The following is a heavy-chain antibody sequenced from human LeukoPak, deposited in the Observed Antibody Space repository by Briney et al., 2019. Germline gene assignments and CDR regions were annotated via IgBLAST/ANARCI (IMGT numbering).Heavy chain of an antibody. V-gene: IGHV3-23*01. D-gene: IGHD5/OR15-5a*01. CDR3: AKIGVSGHWYFDL. CDR2: ISGGGTST. J-gene: IGHJ2*01. Sequence: GGSLRLSCAASGFTFSSYAMSWVRQAPGKGLEWVSVISGGGTSTYYADSVKGRFTISKDNSRNTLYLQMNSLRAEDTAVYYCAKIGVSGHWYFDLWGRGTLVTVSS. CDR1: GFTFSSYA.